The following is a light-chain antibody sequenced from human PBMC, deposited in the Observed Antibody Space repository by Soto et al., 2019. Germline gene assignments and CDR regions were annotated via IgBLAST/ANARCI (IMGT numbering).Light chain of an antibody. CDR2: EVS. CDR1: SSDVGGYNY. CDR3: SSYTSSRIV. J-gene: IGLJ1*01. Sequence: QSVLTQPASVSGSPGQSITISCTGTSSDVGGYNYVSWYQQHPGKDPKLMIYEVSNRPSGVSNRFSGSKSGNTASLTISGLQAEDEADYYCSSYTSSRIVFGTGTKLTVL. V-gene: IGLV2-14*01.